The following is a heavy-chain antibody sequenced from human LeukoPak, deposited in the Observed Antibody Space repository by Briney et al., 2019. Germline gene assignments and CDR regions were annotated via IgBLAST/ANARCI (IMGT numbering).Heavy chain of an antibody. Sequence: SETLSLTCTVSNGSIGTYHWSWIRQPPGKGLEWIGYIYYSGRTIHSPSLKSRLTMSVDTSKNQFSLKLSSVTAADTAVYYCARDRIWGATILWGQGTLVTVSS. CDR1: NGSIGTYH. V-gene: IGHV4-59*01. J-gene: IGHJ4*02. CDR3: ARDRIWGATIL. CDR2: IYYSGRT. D-gene: IGHD5-24*01.